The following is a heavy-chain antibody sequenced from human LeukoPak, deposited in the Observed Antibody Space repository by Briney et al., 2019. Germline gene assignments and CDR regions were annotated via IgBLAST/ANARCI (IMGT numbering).Heavy chain of an antibody. CDR1: GFTFSSYA. J-gene: IGHJ4*02. V-gene: IGHV3-23*01. CDR2: ISGSGGST. Sequence: GGSPRLSCAASGFTFSSYAMSWVRQAPGKGLEWVSAISGSGGSTYYADSVKGRFTISRDNSKNTLYLQMNSLRAEDTAVYYCATGVVTASRNYWGQGTLVTVSS. D-gene: IGHD2-21*02. CDR3: ATGVVTASRNY.